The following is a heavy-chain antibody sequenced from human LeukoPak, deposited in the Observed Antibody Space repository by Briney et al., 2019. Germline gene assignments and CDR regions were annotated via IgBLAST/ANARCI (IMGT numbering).Heavy chain of an antibody. CDR3: AKGREYGMDV. V-gene: IGHV3-23*01. J-gene: IGHJ6*02. Sequence: AGGSLRLSCAASGFTFSSYATSWVRQAPGKGLEWVSAISGSGGSTYYADSVRGRFTISRDNSKNTLYLQMNSLRAEDTAVYYCAKGREYGMDVWGQGTTVTVSS. CDR2: ISGSGGST. CDR1: GFTFSSYA.